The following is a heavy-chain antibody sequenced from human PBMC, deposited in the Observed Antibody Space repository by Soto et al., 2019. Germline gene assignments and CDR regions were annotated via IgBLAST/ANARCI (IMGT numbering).Heavy chain of an antibody. Sequence: GGSLRLSCAASGFTFTNYAMNWVRQAPGKGLEWVSTITGGGGGRTNYADSVKGRFTISRDNSKNTLYLQMNSLRAEDTAVYYCARYGHTNKSLLHPVPRWFDPWGQGTLVTAPQ. CDR3: ARYGHTNKSLLHPVPRWFDP. J-gene: IGHJ5*02. CDR1: GFTFTNYA. D-gene: IGHD3-22*01. V-gene: IGHV3-23*01. CDR2: ITGGGGGRT.